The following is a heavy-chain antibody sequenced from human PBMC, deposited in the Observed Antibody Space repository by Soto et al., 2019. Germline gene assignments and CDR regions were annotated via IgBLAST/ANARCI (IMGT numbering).Heavy chain of an antibody. J-gene: IGHJ4*02. Sequence: GAAVKVSCKASGCTFSSYAISWVRQAPGQGLEWMGGIIPIFGTANYAQKFQGRVTITADESTSTAYMELSSLRSEDTAVYYCARDGPGEYDYVWGSYRYSYFDYWGQGTLVTVSS. D-gene: IGHD3-16*02. V-gene: IGHV1-69*13. CDR1: GCTFSSYA. CDR2: IIPIFGTA. CDR3: ARDGPGEYDYVWGSYRYSYFDY.